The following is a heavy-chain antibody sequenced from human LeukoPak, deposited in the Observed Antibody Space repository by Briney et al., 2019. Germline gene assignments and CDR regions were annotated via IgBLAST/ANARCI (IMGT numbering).Heavy chain of an antibody. V-gene: IGHV4-59*03. J-gene: IGHJ5*02. D-gene: IGHD2-8*01. Sequence: PSETLSLTCSVSGASISSSYWSWLRQPPGKGLEGIAHIYNRDTNYNPSLQSRVTISLDTSKNQFSLKLTSVTAADTAVYYCAKNGRTWPSWGRGTLVTVSS. CDR2: IYNRDT. CDR3: AKNGRTWPS. CDR1: GASISSSY.